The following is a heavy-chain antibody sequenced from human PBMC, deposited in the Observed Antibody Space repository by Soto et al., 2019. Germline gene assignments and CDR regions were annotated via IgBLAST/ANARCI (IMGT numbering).Heavy chain of an antibody. CDR1: GGSISSYY. CDR2: IYTSGST. Sequence: PSETLSLTCTVSGGSISSYYWSWIRQPAGKGLEWIGRIYTSGSTNYNPSLKSRVTMSVDTSKNQFSLKLSSVTAADTAVYYCARVLVCSGGSCYGNWFDPWGQGTLVTVPS. V-gene: IGHV4-4*07. J-gene: IGHJ5*02. D-gene: IGHD2-15*01. CDR3: ARVLVCSGGSCYGNWFDP.